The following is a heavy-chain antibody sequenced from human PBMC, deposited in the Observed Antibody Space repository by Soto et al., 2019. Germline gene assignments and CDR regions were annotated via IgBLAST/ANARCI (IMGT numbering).Heavy chain of an antibody. CDR2: IYYSGST. J-gene: IGHJ5*02. CDR1: GSPIRMDGYS. D-gene: IGHD6-6*01. V-gene: IGHV4-61*08. Sequence: PGTLSLTCTVPGSPIRMDGYSSTSVPQPPGKGLEWIGYIYYSGSTNYNPSLKSRVTISVDTSKNQFSLKLSSVTAADTAVYYCAREAYSSSIAWFDPWGQGALVTVSS. CDR3: AREAYSSSIAWFDP.